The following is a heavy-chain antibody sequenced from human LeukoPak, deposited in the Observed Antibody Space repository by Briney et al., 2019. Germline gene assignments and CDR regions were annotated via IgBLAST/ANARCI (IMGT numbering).Heavy chain of an antibody. CDR2: IYPGDSDT. CDR1: GYSFTSYW. D-gene: IGHD6-19*01. J-gene: IGHJ4*02. CDR3: ARHIPHSSGWSYFDY. V-gene: IGHV5-51*01. Sequence: GESLKISCKGSGYSFTSYWIGWVRQMPGKGLEWMGIIYPGDSDTKYSPSFQGQVTISADKSISTAYLQWSSLRASDTAMYYCARHIPHSSGWSYFDYWGQGTLVTVSS.